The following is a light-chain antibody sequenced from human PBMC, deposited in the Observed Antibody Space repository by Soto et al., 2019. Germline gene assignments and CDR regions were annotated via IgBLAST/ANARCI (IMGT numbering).Light chain of an antibody. CDR1: SGHRDYA. CDR3: QTWGTGIQV. J-gene: IGLJ2*01. V-gene: IGLV4-69*01. CDR2: VNNHGSH. Sequence: QSVLTQSPSASASLGASVKFTCTLSSGHRDYAIAWHQQQPEKGPRYLMKVNNHGSHNKGDGIPDRFSGSSSGAERYLTISSLQSEDEADYYCQTWGTGIQVFGGGTKLTVL.